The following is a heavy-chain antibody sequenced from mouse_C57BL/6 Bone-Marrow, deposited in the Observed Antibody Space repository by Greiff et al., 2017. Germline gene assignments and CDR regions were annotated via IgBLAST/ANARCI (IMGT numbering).Heavy chain of an antibody. D-gene: IGHD1-1*01. CDR2: IDPENGDT. V-gene: IGHV14-4*01. J-gene: IGHJ1*03. CDR3: TFYYDGSSSYWYFDV. CDR1: GFNIKDDY. Sequence: EVNVVESGAELVRPGASVKLSCTASGFNIKDDYMHWVKQRPEQGLEWIGWIDPENGDTEYASKFQGQATIPADTSSNTAYLQHSSLTSYDTAVYYCTFYYDGSSSYWYFDVWGTGTTVTVSA.